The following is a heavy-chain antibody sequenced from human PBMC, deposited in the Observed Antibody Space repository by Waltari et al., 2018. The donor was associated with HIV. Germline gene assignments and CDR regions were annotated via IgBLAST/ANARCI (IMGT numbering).Heavy chain of an antibody. CDR2: ISGYNGDT. Sequence: QVHLVQPGAELRKPGAAVPVSCTASGYTFPKSGHTWVRQAPGQGLEWMGWISGYNGDTKYAQKVRGRVTMTTDTSTSTAYLEMGSLRFDDTAVYYCARDHYYGSSGYYSDYWGQGTLVTVSS. D-gene: IGHD3-22*01. CDR1: GYTFPKSG. CDR3: ARDHYYGSSGYYSDY. J-gene: IGHJ4*02. V-gene: IGHV1-18*01.